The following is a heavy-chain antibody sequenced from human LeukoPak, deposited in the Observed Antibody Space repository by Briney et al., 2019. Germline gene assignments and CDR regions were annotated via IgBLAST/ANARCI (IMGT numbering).Heavy chain of an antibody. J-gene: IGHJ4*02. CDR1: GYTFTGYY. Sequence: ASVKVSCKASGYTFTGYYMHWVRQAPGQGLEWMGWINPNSGGTNYAQKFQGRVTMTRDTSISTAYMELSRLRSDDTAVYYCARGRGAQYSSGWYIGYFGYWGQGTLVTVSS. D-gene: IGHD6-19*01. CDR3: ARGRGAQYSSGWYIGYFGY. CDR2: INPNSGGT. V-gene: IGHV1-2*02.